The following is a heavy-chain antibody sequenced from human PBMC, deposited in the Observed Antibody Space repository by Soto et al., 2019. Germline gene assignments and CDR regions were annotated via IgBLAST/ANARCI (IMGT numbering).Heavy chain of an antibody. Sequence: EVQLVESGGGLVQPGGSLRLSCAASGFTLSNYAVNWVRQAPGKGLEWVSYISSDSRYIYYGDSVKGRFTISRDNARNSVYLQMNSLRDEDTAVYYCARIKLVEFFFLNVDVYDMDVWGQGTPVTVSS. CDR1: GFTLSNYA. CDR2: ISSDSRYI. V-gene: IGHV3-48*02. D-gene: IGHD3-16*01. J-gene: IGHJ6*02. CDR3: ARIKLVEFFFLNVDVYDMDV.